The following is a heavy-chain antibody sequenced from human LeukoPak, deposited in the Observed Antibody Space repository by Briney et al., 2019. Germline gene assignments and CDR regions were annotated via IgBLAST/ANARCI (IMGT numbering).Heavy chain of an antibody. CDR3: ARERPTVYGDLVYYYMDV. J-gene: IGHJ6*03. Sequence: SETLSLTCTVSGGSISSYYWSWIRQPPGKGLEWIGYIYYSGSTNYNPSLKSRVTISVDTSKNQFSLKLSSVTAADTAVYYCARERPTVYGDLVYYYMDVWGKGTTVTVSS. V-gene: IGHV4-59*01. CDR1: GGSISSYY. D-gene: IGHD4-17*01. CDR2: IYYSGST.